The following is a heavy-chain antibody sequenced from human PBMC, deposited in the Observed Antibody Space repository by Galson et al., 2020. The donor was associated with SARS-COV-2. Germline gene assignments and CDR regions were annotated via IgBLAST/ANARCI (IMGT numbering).Heavy chain of an antibody. CDR3: ARDLYDSSGYSNGMDV. D-gene: IGHD3-22*01. V-gene: IGHV3-30-3*01. J-gene: IGHJ6*02. CDR1: GFTFSSYA. Sequence: LSLTCAASGFTFSSYAMHWVRQAPGKGLEWVAVISYDGSNKYYADSVKGRFTISRDNSKNTLYLQMNSLRAEDTAVYYCARDLYDSSGYSNGMDVWGQGTTVTVSS. CDR2: ISYDGSNK.